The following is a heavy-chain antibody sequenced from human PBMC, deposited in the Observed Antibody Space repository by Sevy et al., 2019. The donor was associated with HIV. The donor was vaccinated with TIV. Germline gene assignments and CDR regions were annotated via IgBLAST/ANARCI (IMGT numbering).Heavy chain of an antibody. CDR3: ARMVAAARPYYYYSMDV. D-gene: IGHD6-13*01. CDR1: GGTFSSYA. V-gene: IGHV1-69*13. J-gene: IGHJ6*02. Sequence: ASVKVSCKASGGTFSSYAISWVRQAPGQGLEWMGGIIPIFGTANYAQKFQGSVTITADESTSTAYVELSSQRTYDTAVYYCARMVAAARPYYYYSMDVWGQGTTVTVSS. CDR2: IIPIFGTA.